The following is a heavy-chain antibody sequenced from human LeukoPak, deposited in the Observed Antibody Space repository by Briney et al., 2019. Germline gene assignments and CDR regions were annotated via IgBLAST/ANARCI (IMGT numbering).Heavy chain of an antibody. CDR2: ISFSGGNT. D-gene: IGHD4-17*01. V-gene: IGHV3-23*01. Sequence: PGGSLRLSCAASGFTFRDSAMSWVRQAPGKGLEWVSLISFSGGNTYYTDSVKGRFTISRDNSKNTLCLQMNSLRAEDTAVYYCATTRYDAFDIWGQGTMVTVSS. J-gene: IGHJ3*02. CDR1: GFTFRDSA. CDR3: ATTRYDAFDI.